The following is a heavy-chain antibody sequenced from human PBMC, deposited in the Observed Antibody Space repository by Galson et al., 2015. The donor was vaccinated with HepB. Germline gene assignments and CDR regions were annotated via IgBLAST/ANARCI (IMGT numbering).Heavy chain of an antibody. D-gene: IGHD6-25*01. V-gene: IGHV3-21*01. CDR3: ARDPGGEYFDY. Sequence: SLRLSCAASGFTFSRYAIDWVRQAPGKGLEWVACISSSSSYIYYADSMKGRFTISRDNAKNSLYLQMNSLRAEDTAVYYCARDPGGEYFDYWGQGTLVTVSS. J-gene: IGHJ4*02. CDR2: ISSSSSYI. CDR1: GFTFSRYA.